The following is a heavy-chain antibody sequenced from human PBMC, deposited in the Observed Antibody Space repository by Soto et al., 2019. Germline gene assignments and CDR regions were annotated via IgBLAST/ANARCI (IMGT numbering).Heavy chain of an antibody. J-gene: IGHJ4*02. V-gene: IGHV4-4*02. CDR1: GGSVSSTNW. CDR3: ARDRAVSARGSFDY. CDR2: IYHSGST. D-gene: IGHD6-19*01. Sequence: QVQLQESGPGLVEPSGTLSLTCAVSGGSVSSTNWWSWVRQPPGKGLEWIGEIYHSGSTYYNPSLKSRVTISVDKSKNQFSPRLSSVTAADTAVYFCARDRAVSARGSFDYWGQGTLVTVSS.